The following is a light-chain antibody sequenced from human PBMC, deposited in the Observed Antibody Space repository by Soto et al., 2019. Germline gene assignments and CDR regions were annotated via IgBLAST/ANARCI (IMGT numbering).Light chain of an antibody. CDR2: AAS. Sequence: DIQMTQSPSSLSASVGDRVTITCRASQGIRNSLAWYQQKPGKVPKLLIYAASTLQSGVPSRFSGSGSGTDFTLTISSLLPEDVATYYCQKYNSAPRAFGQGTKVEIK. CDR1: QGIRNS. J-gene: IGKJ1*01. V-gene: IGKV1-27*01. CDR3: QKYNSAPRA.